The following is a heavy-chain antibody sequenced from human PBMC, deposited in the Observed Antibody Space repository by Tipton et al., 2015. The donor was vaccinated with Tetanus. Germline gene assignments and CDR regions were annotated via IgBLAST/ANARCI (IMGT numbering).Heavy chain of an antibody. CDR1: GYNFNLYW. D-gene: IGHD7-27*01. Sequence: QLVQFGAEVKKPGESLKISCQGSGYNFNLYWIAWVRQMPGKGLEWMGIIYPGDSDTTYSPSFQGQVTISADRSISTAYLQWSSLKASDTAVFFCARRLGPYTGDQIWHFDLWGRGTLVSVFS. J-gene: IGHJ2*01. CDR2: IYPGDSDT. CDR3: ARRLGPYTGDQIWHFDL. V-gene: IGHV5-51*01.